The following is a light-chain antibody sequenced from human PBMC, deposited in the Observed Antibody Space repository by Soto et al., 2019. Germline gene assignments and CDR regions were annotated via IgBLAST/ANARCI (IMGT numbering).Light chain of an antibody. J-gene: IGLJ1*01. CDR2: EVN. CDR1: SSDVGGYNY. CDR3: SSYAGSSHV. V-gene: IGLV2-8*01. Sequence: QSVLTKPPSASGYPGQSVAISCTGTSSDVGGYNYVSWYQQHPGKAPKLMIYEVNKRPSGVPDRFSGSKSGNTASLTVSCRQAEDAADYYCSSYAGSSHVVGTGTKLTVL.